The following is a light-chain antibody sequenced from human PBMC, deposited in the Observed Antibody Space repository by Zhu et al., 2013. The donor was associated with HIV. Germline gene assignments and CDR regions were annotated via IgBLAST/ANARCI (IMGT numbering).Light chain of an antibody. CDR2: EVN. J-gene: IGLJ3*02. CDR3: SAKTISRLWV. CDR1: SSDVGGYNY. Sequence: QSALTQPASVSGSPGQSITISCTGTSSDVGGYNYVSWYQQHPGKAPKLIIYEVNKWPSRVSNRFSGSRSGNTASLTISGLQIEDEADYYCSAKTISRLWVFGGGTKVTVL. V-gene: IGLV2-14*01.